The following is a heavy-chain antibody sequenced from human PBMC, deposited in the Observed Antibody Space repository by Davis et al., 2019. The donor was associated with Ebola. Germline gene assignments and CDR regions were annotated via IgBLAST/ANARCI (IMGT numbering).Heavy chain of an antibody. Sequence: SETLSLTCTVSGGSISSSSYYWGWIRQPPGKGLEWIGSIYYSGSTYYNPSLKSRVTISVDTSKNQFSLKLSSVTAADTAVYYCARSGYSYGYLNWGQGTLVTVSS. CDR3: ARSGYSYGYLN. CDR1: GGSISSSSYY. CDR2: IYYSGST. D-gene: IGHD5-18*01. V-gene: IGHV4-39*07. J-gene: IGHJ4*02.